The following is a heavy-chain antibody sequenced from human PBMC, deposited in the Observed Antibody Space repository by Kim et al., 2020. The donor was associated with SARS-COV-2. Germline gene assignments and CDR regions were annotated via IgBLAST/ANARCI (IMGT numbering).Heavy chain of an antibody. CDR2: ISKDATAI. V-gene: IGHV3-74*01. CDR1: GFTFSSHW. D-gene: IGHD4-4*01. CDR3: ARDYRAMRKFDP. J-gene: IGHJ5*02. Sequence: GGSLRLSCAASGFTFSSHWMQWARQAPGKGLEWVSHISKDATAIRYADSVKGRFTVSRDNAKNTLYLQMNSLRVEDTAVYYCARDYRAMRKFDPWGQGTLVTVSS.